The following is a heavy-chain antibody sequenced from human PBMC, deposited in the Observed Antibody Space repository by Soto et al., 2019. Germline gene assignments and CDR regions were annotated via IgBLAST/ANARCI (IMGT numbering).Heavy chain of an antibody. CDR3: ARFNSGSYTLDYYYYGMDV. Sequence: GGSLRLSCAASGFTFSSYWMSWVRQAPGKGLEWVANIKQDGSEKYYVDSVKGRFTISRDNAKNSLYLQMNSLRAEDTAVYYCARFNSGSYTLDYYYYGMDVWGQGTTVTVSS. CDR2: IKQDGSEK. J-gene: IGHJ6*02. D-gene: IGHD1-26*01. CDR1: GFTFSSYW. V-gene: IGHV3-7*05.